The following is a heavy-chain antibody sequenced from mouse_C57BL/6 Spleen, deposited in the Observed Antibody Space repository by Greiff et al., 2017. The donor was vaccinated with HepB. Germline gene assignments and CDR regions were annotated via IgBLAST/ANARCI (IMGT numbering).Heavy chain of an antibody. CDR1: GYTFTSYG. Sequence: QVHVKQSGAELARPGASVKLSCKASGYTFTSYGISWVKQRTGQGLEWIGEIYPRSGNTYYNEKFKGKATLTADKSSSTAYMELRSLTSEDSAVYFCARFYYGRADAMDYWGQGTSVTVSS. J-gene: IGHJ4*01. V-gene: IGHV1-81*01. CDR3: ARFYYGRADAMDY. D-gene: IGHD1-1*01. CDR2: IYPRSGNT.